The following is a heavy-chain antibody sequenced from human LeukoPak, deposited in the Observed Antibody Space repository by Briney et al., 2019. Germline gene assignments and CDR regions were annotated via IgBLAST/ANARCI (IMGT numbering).Heavy chain of an antibody. D-gene: IGHD5-12*01. CDR2: INPNSGAT. J-gene: IGHJ4*02. CDR3: ASVYSGYDLSQLDY. Sequence: ASVKVSCKASGYTFNDYCIHWVRQAPGQGLEWMGWINPNSGATNYAQKFQGRVTVTRVTSISTAYMELSSLRSDDTAVYYCASVYSGYDLSQLDYWGQGTLVTVSS. CDR1: GYTFNDYC. V-gene: IGHV1-2*02.